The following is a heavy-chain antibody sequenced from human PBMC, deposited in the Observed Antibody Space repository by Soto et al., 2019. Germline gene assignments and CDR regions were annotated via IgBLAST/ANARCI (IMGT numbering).Heavy chain of an antibody. D-gene: IGHD3-22*01. Sequence: GASVKVSCKASGYTFTSYYMHWVRQAPGQGLEWMGIINPSGGSTSYAQKFQGRVTMTRDTSTSTVYMELSSLRSEDTAVYYCARVQERVTMIVVARRYYFDYWGQGTLVTVSS. CDR3: ARVQERVTMIVVARRYYFDY. CDR1: GYTFTSYY. J-gene: IGHJ4*02. V-gene: IGHV1-46*01. CDR2: INPSGGST.